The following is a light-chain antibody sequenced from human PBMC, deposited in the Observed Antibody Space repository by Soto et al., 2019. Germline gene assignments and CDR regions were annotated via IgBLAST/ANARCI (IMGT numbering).Light chain of an antibody. CDR2: GAA. V-gene: IGKV3-20*01. J-gene: IGKJ1*01. CDR1: QSVSSSY. CDR3: QQYGSSHKT. Sequence: EIVLTQSTATLSVSPWERATLSCRASQSVSSSYFAWYQQKPGQAHRLLIYGAASRATGIPDRFSGSGSGTDFTLTISRLEPDDVAVYYCQQYGSSHKTFGQGTKVEIK.